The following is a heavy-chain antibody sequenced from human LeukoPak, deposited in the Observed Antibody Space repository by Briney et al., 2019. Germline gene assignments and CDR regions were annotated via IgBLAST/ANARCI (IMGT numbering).Heavy chain of an antibody. V-gene: IGHV5-51*01. CDR1: GSRPPNYW. D-gene: IGHD3-10*01. CDR3: ARLYGSYFDS. J-gene: IGHJ4*02. CDR2: IYPADSDT. Sequence: GESLKISCKVSGSRPPNYWIGWVRQMPRKGLEWMGIIYPADSDTRYSPSFQGQVTISADKSTSIAYLQWSSLRASDTAMYYCARLYGSYFDSWGQGTLVTVSS.